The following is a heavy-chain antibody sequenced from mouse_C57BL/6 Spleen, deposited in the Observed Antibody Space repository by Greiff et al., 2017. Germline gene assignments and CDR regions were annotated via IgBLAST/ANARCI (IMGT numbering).Heavy chain of an antibody. J-gene: IGHJ1*03. CDR2: IDPSDSET. CDR3: ARSGYYGSSYVGYFDV. V-gene: IGHV1-52*01. Sequence: VQLQQPGAELVRPGSSVKLSCKASGYTFTSYWMHWVKQRPIQGLEWIGNIDPSDSETHYNQKFKDKATLTVDKSSSTAYMPLSSLTAEDSAVYYCARSGYYGSSYVGYFDVWGTGTTVTVSS. CDR1: GYTFTSYW. D-gene: IGHD1-1*01.